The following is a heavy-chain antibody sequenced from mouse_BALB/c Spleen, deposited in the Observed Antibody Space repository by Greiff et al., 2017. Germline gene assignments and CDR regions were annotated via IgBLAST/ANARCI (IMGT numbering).Heavy chain of an antibody. CDR2: ISNLAYSI. D-gene: IGHD1-1*01. CDR3: ARESPLLLLDY. J-gene: IGHJ2*01. CDR1: GFTFSDYG. V-gene: IGHV5-15*02. Sequence: EVKLMESGGGLVQPGGSRKLSCAASGFTFSDYGMAWVRQAPGKGPEWVAFISNLAYSIYYADTVTGRFTISRENAKNTLYLEMSSLRSEDTAMYYCARESPLLLLDYWGQGTTLTVSS.